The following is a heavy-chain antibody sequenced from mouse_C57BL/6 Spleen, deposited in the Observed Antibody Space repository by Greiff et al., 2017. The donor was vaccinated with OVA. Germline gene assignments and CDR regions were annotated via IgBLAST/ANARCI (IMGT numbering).Heavy chain of an antibody. CDR2: IYPGDGDP. CDR1: GYAFSRSW. Sequence: QVQLQQSGPELVKPGASVKISCKASGYAFSRSWLNWVKQRPGKGLEWIGRIYPGDGDPNYNGKFKGKATLTADKASRTAYMQLSSLTSEDSAVYFCARFTTVDGGYCEVWGTGTTVTVSS. J-gene: IGHJ1*03. CDR3: ARFTTVDGGYCEV. V-gene: IGHV1-82*01. D-gene: IGHD1-1*01.